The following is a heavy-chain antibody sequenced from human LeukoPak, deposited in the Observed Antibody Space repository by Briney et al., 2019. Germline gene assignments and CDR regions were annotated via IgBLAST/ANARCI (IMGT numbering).Heavy chain of an antibody. CDR3: ARGMRVIGAFDI. J-gene: IGHJ3*02. CDR1: GFTFSSYA. D-gene: IGHD3-22*01. V-gene: IGHV3-30-3*01. CDR2: ISYDGSNK. Sequence: PGGSLRLSCAASGFTFSSYAMHWVRQAPGKGLEWVAVISYDGSNKYYADSVKGRFTISRDNSKNTLYLQMNSLRAEDTAVYYCARGMRVIGAFDIWGQGTMVTVSS.